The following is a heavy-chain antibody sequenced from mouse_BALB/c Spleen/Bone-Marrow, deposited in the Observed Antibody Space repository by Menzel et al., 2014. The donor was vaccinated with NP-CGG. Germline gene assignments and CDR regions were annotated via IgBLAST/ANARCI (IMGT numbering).Heavy chain of an antibody. CDR3: AGPDYYGYLNY. CDR2: INPDSRTI. D-gene: IGHD1-1*01. J-gene: IGHJ2*01. CDR1: GFDFSRYW. Sequence: EVKLVESGGGLVQPGGSPKLSCAASGFDFSRYWMSWVRQAPGKGLEWIGEINPDSRTINYSPSLKDKFIISRDNAKNTLYLRLNKVRSEDTALYYCAGPDYYGYLNYWGQGTTLTVSS. V-gene: IGHV4-1*02.